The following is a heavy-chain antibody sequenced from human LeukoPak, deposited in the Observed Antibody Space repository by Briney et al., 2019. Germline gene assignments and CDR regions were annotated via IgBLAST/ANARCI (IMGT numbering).Heavy chain of an antibody. V-gene: IGHV3-23*01. D-gene: IGHD6-19*01. CDR1: GFTFSSYA. CDR3: AKAPGYSSGRYSRY. CDR2: ISGSGGST. Sequence: PGGSLRLSCAASGFTFSSYAMSWVRQAPGKGLEWVSAISGSGGSTYYADSVKGRFTISRDNSKNTLYLQMNSLRAEDTAVYYCAKAPGYSSGRYSRYWGQGTLVTVSS. J-gene: IGHJ4*02.